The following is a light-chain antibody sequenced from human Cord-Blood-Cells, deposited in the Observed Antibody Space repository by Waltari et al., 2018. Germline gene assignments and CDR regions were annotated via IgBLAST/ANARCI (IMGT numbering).Light chain of an antibody. Sequence: DIVMTQSPDSLAVSLGARATINCKSSQSVLYSSNNKNYLACYQQKPGQRPKLLFYWASTRESGVPDRFSGSGSGTDFTLTISSLQAEDVAVYYCQQYYSTPQTFGQGTKVEIK. J-gene: IGKJ1*01. CDR1: QSVLYSSNNKNY. CDR2: WAS. V-gene: IGKV4-1*01. CDR3: QQYYSTPQT.